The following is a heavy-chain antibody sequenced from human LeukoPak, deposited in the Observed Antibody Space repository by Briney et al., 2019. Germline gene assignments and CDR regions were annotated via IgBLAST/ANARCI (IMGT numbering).Heavy chain of an antibody. CDR2: IFHDGRT. Sequence: PSETLSLTCSLSGGSMKNYYWTWIRQPPGKGLEWIGYIFHDGRTNYSPSLKSRVSISVDTSKNQFSLRLGSMTAADTAVYFCARDVAHSQSRGWYYLDFWGQGTLVTVSS. CDR3: ARDVAHSQSRGWYYLDF. D-gene: IGHD6-19*01. CDR1: GGSMKNYY. J-gene: IGHJ4*02. V-gene: IGHV4-59*01.